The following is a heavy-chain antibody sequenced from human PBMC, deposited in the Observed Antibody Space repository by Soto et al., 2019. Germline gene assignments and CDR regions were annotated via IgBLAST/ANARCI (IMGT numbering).Heavy chain of an antibody. J-gene: IGHJ4*02. CDR3: AGERARIAAAGTFLDVLRAGWYPLRY. CDR1: GGSISSSNW. CDR2: IYHSGST. D-gene: IGHD6-13*01. V-gene: IGHV4-4*02. Sequence: SETLSLTCAVSGGSISSSNWWSWVRQPPGKGLEWIGEIYHSGSTNYNPSLKSRVTISVDKSKNQFSLKLSSVTAADKAVYYCAGERARIAAAGTFLDVLRAGWYPLRYWGKGPLVTVSS.